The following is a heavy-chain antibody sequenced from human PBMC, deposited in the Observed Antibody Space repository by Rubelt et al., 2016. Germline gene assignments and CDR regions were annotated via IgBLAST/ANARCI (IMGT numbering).Heavy chain of an antibody. D-gene: IGHD6-19*01. CDR1: GFTFSSYS. CDR2: ISSSSSYI. V-gene: IGHV3-21*01. CDR3: ARAVADLYNWFDP. J-gene: IGHJ5*02. Sequence: EVQLVESGGGLVKPGGSLRLSCAASGFTFSSYSMNWVRQAPGKGLEWVSSISSSSSYIYYADSVKGRFTISRDKAKNSLYLQMNSLRAEDTAVYYCARAVADLYNWFDPWGQGTLVTVSS.